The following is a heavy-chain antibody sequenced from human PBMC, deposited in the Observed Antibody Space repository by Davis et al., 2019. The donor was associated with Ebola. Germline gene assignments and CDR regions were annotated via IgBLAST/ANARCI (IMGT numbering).Heavy chain of an antibody. CDR1: GFIFSDYW. Sequence: GESLKISCAASGFIFSDYWMHWVRQAPGKGLVWVSRINGDGTITNYADSVKGRFTISRDNAKNTLYLQMNSLRAEDTAVYYCAEIYWVRYGMDVWGQGTTVTVSS. CDR2: INGDGTIT. D-gene: IGHD2-8*02. J-gene: IGHJ6*02. V-gene: IGHV3-74*01. CDR3: AEIYWVRYGMDV.